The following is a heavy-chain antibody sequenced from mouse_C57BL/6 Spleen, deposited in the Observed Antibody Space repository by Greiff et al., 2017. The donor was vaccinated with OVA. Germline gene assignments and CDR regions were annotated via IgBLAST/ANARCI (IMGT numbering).Heavy chain of an antibody. CDR1: GYTFTSYW. V-gene: IGHV1-72*01. J-gene: IGHJ2*01. CDR3: AGRENYDSSYDY. CDR2: IDPNSGGT. Sequence: QVQLQQPGAELVKPGASVKLSCKASGYTFTSYWMHWVKQRPGRGLEWIGRIDPNSGGTKYNEKFKSQATLTVDKTSSTAYMQLSSLTSEDATVYYCAGRENYDSSYDYWGQGTTLTVSS. D-gene: IGHD1-1*01.